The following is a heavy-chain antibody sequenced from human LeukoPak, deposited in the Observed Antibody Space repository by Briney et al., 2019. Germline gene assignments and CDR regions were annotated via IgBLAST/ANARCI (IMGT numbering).Heavy chain of an antibody. D-gene: IGHD1-26*01. Sequence: GGSLRLSCAASGFTFSSYGMSWVRQAPGKGLEWVSAISGSGGSTYYADSVKGRLTITRDNSKNTLFLQMNSLRAEDTAVYYCATRRPSVGVINYWGQGTLVTVSS. J-gene: IGHJ4*02. CDR2: ISGSGGST. V-gene: IGHV3-23*01. CDR1: GFTFSSYG. CDR3: ATRRPSVGVINY.